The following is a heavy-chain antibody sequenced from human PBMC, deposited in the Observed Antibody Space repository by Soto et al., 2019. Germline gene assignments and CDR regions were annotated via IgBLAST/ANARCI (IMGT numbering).Heavy chain of an antibody. Sequence: QVQLVESGGGEVQPGRSLRLSCAASGFTFSDYGIHWVRQAPGKGLEWVAVISYDGSNKYYADSVKGRFTISRDNSKNALYLQMNSLRVEDSAIYHCATALIYGVVTAMFYYGMDVWGQGTTVTVSS. J-gene: IGHJ6*02. CDR1: GFTFSDYG. CDR2: ISYDGSNK. V-gene: IGHV3-30*03. CDR3: ATALIYGVVTAMFYYGMDV. D-gene: IGHD3-3*01.